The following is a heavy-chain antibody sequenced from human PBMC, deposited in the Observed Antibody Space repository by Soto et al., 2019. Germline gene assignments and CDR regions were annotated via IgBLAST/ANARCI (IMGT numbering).Heavy chain of an antibody. Sequence: QVQLVQSGAEVKKPGASVKVSCKASGYTFTSYYMHWVRQAPGQGLEWMGIINPSGGSTSYAQKFQGRVTMTRDTSTSTVYMELSSLRSEDTAVYYCARGAFNYYDSSGYPDYWGQGTLVTVSS. CDR1: GYTFTSYY. D-gene: IGHD3-22*01. CDR2: INPSGGST. J-gene: IGHJ4*02. CDR3: ARGAFNYYDSSGYPDY. V-gene: IGHV1-46*01.